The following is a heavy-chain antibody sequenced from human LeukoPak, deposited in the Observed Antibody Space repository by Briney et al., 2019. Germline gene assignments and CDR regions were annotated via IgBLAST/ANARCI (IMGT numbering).Heavy chain of an antibody. D-gene: IGHD5-18*01. Sequence: QTGGSLRLSCAASGFTVSSNYMSWVRQAPGKGLEWVSVIYSGGSTYYADSVKGRFTISRDNSKNTLYLQMNSLRAEDTAVYYCARVEYSYGTFDAFDIWGQGTMVTVSS. CDR3: ARVEYSYGTFDAFDI. CDR1: GFTVSSNY. V-gene: IGHV3-53*01. CDR2: IYSGGST. J-gene: IGHJ3*02.